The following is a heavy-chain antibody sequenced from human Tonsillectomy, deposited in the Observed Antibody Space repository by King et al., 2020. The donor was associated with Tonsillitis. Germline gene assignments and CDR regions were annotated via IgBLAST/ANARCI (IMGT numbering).Heavy chain of an antibody. V-gene: IGHV1-69*01. CDR3: ARPVAVAGLYYYYGMDV. J-gene: IGHJ6*02. Sequence: QLVQSGAEVKKPGSSVKVSCKASGGTFSSYAISWVRQAPGQGLEWMGGIIPIFGTANYAQKFQGRVTITADEPTSTAYMELSSLRSEDTAVYYCARPVAVAGLYYYYGMDVWGQGTTVTVSS. D-gene: IGHD6-19*01. CDR1: GGTFSSYA. CDR2: IIPIFGTA.